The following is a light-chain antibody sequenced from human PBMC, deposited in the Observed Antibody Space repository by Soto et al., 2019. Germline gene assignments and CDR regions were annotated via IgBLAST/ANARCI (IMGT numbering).Light chain of an antibody. J-gene: IGKJ1*01. CDR2: GAS. CDR1: QGIKTY. Sequence: DIQLNQSPSFLSASVGDSVTITCRASQGIKTYLTWYQQKPGKAPHVLIFGASTLQSGVPSRFSGSGSGTEFTLSVTRLQPENSATYFCQQFKSYPWTFGQETKVEIK. V-gene: IGKV1-9*01. CDR3: QQFKSYPWT.